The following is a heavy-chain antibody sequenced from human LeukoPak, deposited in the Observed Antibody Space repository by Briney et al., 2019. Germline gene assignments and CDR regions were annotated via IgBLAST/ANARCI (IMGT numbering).Heavy chain of an antibody. D-gene: IGHD5-24*01. J-gene: IGHJ4*02. CDR3: ARDNDGLTDY. Sequence: GALRLSCAASGFTFSSYEMNWVRKAPGKGLEWVSYISSSGSTIYYADSVKGRFTISRDNAKNSLYLQMNSLRAEDTAVYYCARDNDGLTDYWGQGTLVTVSS. CDR2: ISSSGSTI. V-gene: IGHV3-48*03. CDR1: GFTFSSYE.